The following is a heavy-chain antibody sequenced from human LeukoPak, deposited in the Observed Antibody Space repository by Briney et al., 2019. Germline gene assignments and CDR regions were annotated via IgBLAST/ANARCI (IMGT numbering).Heavy chain of an antibody. V-gene: IGHV3-48*01. CDR1: GFTFSGFS. Sequence: PGGSLRLSCTASGFTFSGFSMHWVRQAPGKGLEWLSYISTSSRSTNYADSVKGRFTISRDNAKNTLFLDMHSLRPGDSAVYYCARSAVRGVACDYWGQGTLLTVSS. D-gene: IGHD3-10*01. CDR3: ARSAVRGVACDY. CDR2: ISTSSRST. J-gene: IGHJ4*02.